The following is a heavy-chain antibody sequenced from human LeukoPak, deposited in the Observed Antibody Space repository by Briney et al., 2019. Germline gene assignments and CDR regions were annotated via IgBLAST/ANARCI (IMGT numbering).Heavy chain of an antibody. CDR2: INHSGST. CDR3: ARGFRRKYPGGFDP. J-gene: IGHJ3*01. CDR1: GGSFSAYY. Sequence: SETLSLTCAVYGGSFSAYYWSWIRQPPGKGLEWIGEINHSGSTNYNPSLKSRVTISVDRSKNQFSLKLNAVTAADTAVYYCARGFRRKYPGGFDPWGQGTLVTVSS. V-gene: IGHV4-34*01. D-gene: IGHD2-2*01.